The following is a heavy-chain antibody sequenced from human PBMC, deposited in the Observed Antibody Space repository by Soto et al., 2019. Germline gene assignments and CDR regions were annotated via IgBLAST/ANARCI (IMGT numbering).Heavy chain of an antibody. J-gene: IGHJ3*01. CDR3: AIGLEAWGNPTVT. D-gene: IGHD3-16*01. CDR2: INSDASST. Sequence: EVQLVESGGGLVQPGGSLRLSCAASGFTDSSHWMHWVRQAPGKGLVWVSRINSDASSTTYADSVKGRFTISRDDAKRKLYLHMNSLRVEDTAVYYCAIGLEAWGNPTVTWGQGTFVTVSS. V-gene: IGHV3-74*01. CDR1: GFTDSSHW.